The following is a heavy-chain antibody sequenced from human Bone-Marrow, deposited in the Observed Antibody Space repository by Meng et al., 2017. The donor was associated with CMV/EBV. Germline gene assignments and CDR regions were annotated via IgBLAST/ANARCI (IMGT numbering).Heavy chain of an antibody. CDR1: GFTFSSYG. J-gene: IGHJ4*02. CDR2: IRYDGSNK. V-gene: IGHV3-30*02. D-gene: IGHD2-2*01. CDR3: AREWDCSSTSCDDY. Sequence: GESLKISCAASGFTFSSYGMHWVRQAPGKGLEWVAFIRYDGSNKYYADSVKGRFTISRDNSKNTLYLQMNSLRAEDTAVYYCAREWDCSSTSCDDYWGQGTLVTVSS.